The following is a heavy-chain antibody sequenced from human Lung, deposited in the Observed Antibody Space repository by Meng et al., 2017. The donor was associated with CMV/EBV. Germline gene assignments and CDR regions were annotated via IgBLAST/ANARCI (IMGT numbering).Heavy chain of an antibody. D-gene: IGHD5-24*01. CDR3: ARAPEGDGYNIDY. CDR1: GFTFNTYW. Sequence: ESXKISXAASGFTFNTYWMHWVRQAPGKGLVWVSRITSDGSSTTYADSVKGRFTISRDNAKNTLYLQMNSLGAEDTAVYYCARAPEGDGYNIDYWGQGTLXTV. V-gene: IGHV3-74*01. J-gene: IGHJ4*02. CDR2: ITSDGSST.